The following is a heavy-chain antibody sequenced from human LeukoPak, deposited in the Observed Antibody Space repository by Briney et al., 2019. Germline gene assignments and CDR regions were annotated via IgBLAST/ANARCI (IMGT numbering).Heavy chain of an antibody. D-gene: IGHD5-24*01. J-gene: IGHJ4*02. Sequence: GGSLRLSCAASGFTISDYYMSWIRQAPGKGLEWVSYISSSGTTIYYADSLKGRFTISRDNAKNSLYLQMNSLRAEDTAVYYCARDRGDGYNSNYWGQGTLVTVSS. V-gene: IGHV3-11*01. CDR3: ARDRGDGYNSNY. CDR1: GFTISDYY. CDR2: ISSSGTTI.